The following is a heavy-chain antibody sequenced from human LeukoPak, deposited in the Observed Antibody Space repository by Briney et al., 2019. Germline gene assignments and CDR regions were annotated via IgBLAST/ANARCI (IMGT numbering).Heavy chain of an antibody. Sequence: SXAXSWVRQAPGXGLEWVSAISGSGGSTYYADSVKGRFTISRDNSKNTLYLQMNSLRAEDTAVYYCAKDLIGTYYDILTGYFTYGMDVWGQGTTVTVSS. D-gene: IGHD3-9*01. J-gene: IGHJ6*02. V-gene: IGHV3-23*01. CDR3: AKDLIGTYYDILTGYFTYGMDV. CDR1: SXA. CDR2: ISGSGGST.